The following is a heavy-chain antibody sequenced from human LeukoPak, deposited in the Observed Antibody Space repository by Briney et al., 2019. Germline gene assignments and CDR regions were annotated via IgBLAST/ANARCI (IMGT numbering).Heavy chain of an antibody. CDR1: GFTFSSYA. CDR2: ISGSGGST. CDR3: ARGGYCSSTSCPEYFLH. D-gene: IGHD2-2*01. V-gene: IGHV3-23*01. Sequence: GGSLRLSCAASGFTFSSYAMSWVRQAPGKGLEWVSAISGSGGSTYYADSVKGRFTISRDNSKNTLYLQMGSLRAEDMAVYYCARGGYCSSTSCPEYFLHWGQGTLVTVSS. J-gene: IGHJ1*01.